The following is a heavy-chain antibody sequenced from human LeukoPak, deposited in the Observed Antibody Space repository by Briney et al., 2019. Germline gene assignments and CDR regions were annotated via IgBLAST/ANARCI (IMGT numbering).Heavy chain of an antibody. D-gene: IGHD3-22*01. V-gene: IGHV4-59*08. CDR1: GVSISSYY. Sequence: SETLSLTCTVSGVSISSYYWSWIRQPPGKGLEWIGYIYHSGSTNYNPSLKSRVTISIETSKNQLSLKLSSLTAADTALYYCARHRGDSTLYDASDLWGQGTKVTVSS. CDR2: IYHSGST. J-gene: IGHJ3*01. CDR3: ARHRGDSTLYDASDL.